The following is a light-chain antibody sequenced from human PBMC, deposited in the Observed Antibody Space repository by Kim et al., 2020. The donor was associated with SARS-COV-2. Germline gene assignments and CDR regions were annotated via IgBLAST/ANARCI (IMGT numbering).Light chain of an antibody. V-gene: IGKV3-15*01. CDR1: QSVRNN. J-gene: IGKJ4*01. Sequence: EIVMTQSPATVSVSPGARATLSCRASQSVRNNLAWYQQKPGQAPRLLIHGASTRATGIPARFSGSGSGTEFTLTISSLQSEDFAVYYCQQYNDWPPLTFGGGTKVDIK. CDR2: GAS. CDR3: QQYNDWPPLT.